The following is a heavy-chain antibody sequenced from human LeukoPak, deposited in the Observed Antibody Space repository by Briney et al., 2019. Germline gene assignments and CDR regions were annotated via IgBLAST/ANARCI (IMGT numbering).Heavy chain of an antibody. CDR3: ARGPTVTTLNWFDP. V-gene: IGHV1-8*01. J-gene: IGHJ5*02. CDR2: MNPNSGNT. Sequence: GASVKVSCKASGYTFTSYDINWVRQATGQGLEWMGWMNPNSGNTGYAQKFQGRVTMTRNTSISTAYMELSSPRSEDTAVYYCARGPTVTTLNWFDPWGQGTLVTVSS. CDR1: GYTFTSYD. D-gene: IGHD4-17*01.